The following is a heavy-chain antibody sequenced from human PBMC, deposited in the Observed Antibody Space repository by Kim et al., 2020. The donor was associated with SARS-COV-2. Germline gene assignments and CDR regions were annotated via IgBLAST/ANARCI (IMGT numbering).Heavy chain of an antibody. V-gene: IGHV3-21*01. CDR3: ARHYYDSSALRGFDI. D-gene: IGHD3-22*01. Sequence: DSGRGRFTISRDNAKNSLYLQMNSLRAEDTAVYYCARHYYDSSALRGFDIWGQGTMVTVSS. J-gene: IGHJ3*02.